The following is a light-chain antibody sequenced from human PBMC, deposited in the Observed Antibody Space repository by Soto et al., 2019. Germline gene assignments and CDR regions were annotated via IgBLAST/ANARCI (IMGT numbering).Light chain of an antibody. Sequence: QSVLTQPPSVSGAPGQRVTISCTGSSSNIVAGYDVHWYQQLPGTAPKLLIYGNSNRPSGVPDRFSGSKSGTSASLAITGLQAADEDAYYCQSYYSSRSAVVFGGGTKLTVL. CDR1: SSNIVAGYD. CDR3: QSYYSSRSAVV. CDR2: GNS. V-gene: IGLV1-40*01. J-gene: IGLJ2*01.